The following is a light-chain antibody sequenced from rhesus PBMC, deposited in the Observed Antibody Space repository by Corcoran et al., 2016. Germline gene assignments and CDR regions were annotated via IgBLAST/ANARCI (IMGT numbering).Light chain of an antibody. CDR3: QHYYSTPPT. V-gene: IGKV1-25*02. Sequence: DIQMTQSPSSLSAFVGDRVTITCRSSQGISNYLACYQQKPGETPKLLIYAASGLQSGLPSRFSGSGSGTDFTLPISSLQSEDFATYYCQHYYSTPPTFGQGTKVEIK. CDR2: AAS. CDR1: QGISNY. J-gene: IGKJ1*01.